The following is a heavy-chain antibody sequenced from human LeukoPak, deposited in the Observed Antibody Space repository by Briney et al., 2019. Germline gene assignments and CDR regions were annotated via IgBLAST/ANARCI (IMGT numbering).Heavy chain of an antibody. Sequence: ASVKVSCKASGYTFTSYYMHWVRQAPGQGLEWMGIINPSGGSTSYAQKFQGRVTMTRNTSTSTVYMELSSLRSEDTAVYYCAAPSSIAARLPNYWGQGTLVTVSS. J-gene: IGHJ4*02. D-gene: IGHD6-6*01. CDR1: GYTFTSYY. CDR3: AAPSSIAARLPNY. CDR2: INPSGGST. V-gene: IGHV1-46*01.